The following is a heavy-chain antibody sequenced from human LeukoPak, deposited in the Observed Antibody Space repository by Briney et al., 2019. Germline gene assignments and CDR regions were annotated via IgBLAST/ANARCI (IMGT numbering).Heavy chain of an antibody. CDR3: ARDRIAAVAVATRSIAVAGIGGFDY. Sequence: GESLKISCEGSGYSFSDYWIGWVRQMPGEGLEWMGIILPSDSDTRYSPSFQGQVTISADKSVNTAYLQWSSLKASDTAIYYCARDRIAAVAVATRSIAVAGIGGFDYWGQGTLITVSS. J-gene: IGHJ4*02. CDR2: ILPSDSDT. CDR1: GYSFSDYW. V-gene: IGHV5-51*01. D-gene: IGHD6-19*01.